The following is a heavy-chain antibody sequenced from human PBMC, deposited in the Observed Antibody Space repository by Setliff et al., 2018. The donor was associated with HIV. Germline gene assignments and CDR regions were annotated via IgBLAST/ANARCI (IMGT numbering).Heavy chain of an antibody. CDR2: IIPIFGTA. CDR3: ARGDSSSWYAYAFDI. D-gene: IGHD6-13*01. CDR1: GGTFSSYA. V-gene: IGHV1-69*05. J-gene: IGHJ3*02. Sequence: SVKVSCKASGGTFSSYAISWVRQAPGQGLEWMGGIIPIFGTANYAQKFQGRVTITTDESTSTAYVELSSLRSEDTAVHYCARGDSSSWYAYAFDIWGQGTMVTVSS.